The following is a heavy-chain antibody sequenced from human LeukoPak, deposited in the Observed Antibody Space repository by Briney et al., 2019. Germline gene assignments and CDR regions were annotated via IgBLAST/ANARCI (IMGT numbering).Heavy chain of an antibody. J-gene: IGHJ5*02. CDR3: ARSPSLSGSYLRVLSWFDP. V-gene: IGHV4-59*01. CDR1: VGSISSYC. CDR2: IYYSGST. Sequence: PSETLSLTCTVSVGSISSYCWSWIRQPPGQGLEWIGYIYYSGSTNYNPSLKSRVAMSVDTSKNQFSLKLSSVTAADTAVYYCARSPSLSGSYLRVLSWFDPWGQGTLVTVSS. D-gene: IGHD3-10*01.